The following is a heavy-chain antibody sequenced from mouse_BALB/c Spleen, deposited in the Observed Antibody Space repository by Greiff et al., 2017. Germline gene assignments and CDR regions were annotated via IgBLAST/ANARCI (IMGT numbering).Heavy chain of an antibody. CDR1: GFDFSRYW. CDR3: ARRHDYSLAY. Sequence: EVQLQESGGGLVQPGGSLNLSCAASGFDFSRYWMSWARQAPGKGQEWIGEINPGSSTINYTPSLKDKFIISRDNAKNTLYLQMSKVRSEDTALYYCARRHDYSLAYWGQGTLVTVSA. J-gene: IGHJ3*01. D-gene: IGHD2-4*01. CDR2: INPGSSTI. V-gene: IGHV4-2*02.